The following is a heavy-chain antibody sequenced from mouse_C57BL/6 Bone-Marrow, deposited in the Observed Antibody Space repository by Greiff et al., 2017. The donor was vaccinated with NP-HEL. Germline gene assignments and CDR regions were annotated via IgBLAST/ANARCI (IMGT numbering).Heavy chain of an antibody. CDR3: ARRYGSSLWYFDV. Sequence: QVQLQQPGAELVKPGASVKLSCKASGYTFTSYWMHWVKQRPGRGLEWIGRIDPNSGGTKYNEQFKSKATLTVDKPSSTAYMQLSSLTSEDSAVYYCARRYGSSLWYFDVWGTGTTVTVSS. V-gene: IGHV1-72*01. D-gene: IGHD1-1*01. J-gene: IGHJ1*03. CDR1: GYTFTSYW. CDR2: IDPNSGGT.